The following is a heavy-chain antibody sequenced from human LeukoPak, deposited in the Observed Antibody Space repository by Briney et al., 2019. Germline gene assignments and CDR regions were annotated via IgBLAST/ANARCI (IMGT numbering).Heavy chain of an antibody. Sequence: GGSLRLSCAASGFTFSSYAMSWVRQAPGKGLEWVSAISGSGGSTYYADSVKGRFTISRDNSKSTLYLQMNSLRAEDTAVYYCAKVGSRGYDSSGYFYWGQGTLVTVSS. J-gene: IGHJ4*02. D-gene: IGHD3-22*01. CDR1: GFTFSSYA. V-gene: IGHV3-23*01. CDR3: AKVGSRGYDSSGYFY. CDR2: ISGSGGST.